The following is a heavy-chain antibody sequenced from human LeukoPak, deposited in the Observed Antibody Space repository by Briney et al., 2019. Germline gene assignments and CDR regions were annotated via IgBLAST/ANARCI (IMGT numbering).Heavy chain of an antibody. CDR1: GYTFSSYG. D-gene: IGHD3-3*01. CDR2: ISAYGHT. J-gene: IGHJ4*02. Sequence: ASVKVSCKTSGYTFSSYGITWVRQAPGQGLEWMGWISAYGHTKLARNLQARVTMTRDTSIRTVYMELSRLRYDDTAVYYCARSFTYYDFWSGHRCYFDYWGQGTLVTVSS. V-gene: IGHV1-18*01. CDR3: ARSFTYYDFWSGHRCYFDY.